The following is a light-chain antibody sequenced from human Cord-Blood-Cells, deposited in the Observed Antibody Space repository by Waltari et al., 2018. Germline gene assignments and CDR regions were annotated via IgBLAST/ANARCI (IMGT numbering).Light chain of an antibody. CDR2: AAS. CDR3: QQSYSTPLT. Sequence: DIQMTQSPSSLSASVGVRVTITCRASQSISSYLNWYQQKPGKDPKLLIYAASSLQSGVPSRFSGSGSGTDFTLTISSLQPEDFATYYCQQSYSTPLTFGGGTKVEIK. J-gene: IGKJ4*01. V-gene: IGKV1-39*01. CDR1: QSISSY.